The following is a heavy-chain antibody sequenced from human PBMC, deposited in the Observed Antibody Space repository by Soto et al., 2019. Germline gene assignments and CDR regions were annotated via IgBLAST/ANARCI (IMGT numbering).Heavy chain of an antibody. J-gene: IGHJ4*02. CDR1: GGTSSNYV. CDR3: ARDMTRTVVPYFDF. Sequence: QVQLVQSGAEVKKPGSSVKVSSKVPGGTSSNYVVNWWRRAPGQGLEGMGRIIPTSGAANYAQKFQGRVTITADKSTSTSYMELSSLRSEDTAVYYCARDMTRTVVPYFDFWGQGTLVTVSS. CDR2: IIPTSGAA. D-gene: IGHD1-7*01. V-gene: IGHV1-69*06.